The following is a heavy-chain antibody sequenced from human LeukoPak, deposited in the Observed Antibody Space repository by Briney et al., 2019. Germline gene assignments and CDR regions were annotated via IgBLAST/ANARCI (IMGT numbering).Heavy chain of an antibody. D-gene: IGHD6-19*01. CDR2: IYYSGST. CDR3: ATLIIGSNSGWYFRS. CDR1: GGSISSYY. V-gene: IGHV4-59*01. J-gene: IGHJ4*02. Sequence: SETLSLTCTVSGGSISSYYWSWIRQPPGKGLEWIGYIYYSGSTNYSPSLKSRITMSVDTSKSQFSLRLSSVTAADTAIYYCATLIIGSNSGWYFRSWGQGILVTVSS.